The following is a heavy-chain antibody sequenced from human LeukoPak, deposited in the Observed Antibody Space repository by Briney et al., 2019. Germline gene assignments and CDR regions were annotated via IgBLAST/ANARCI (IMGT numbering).Heavy chain of an antibody. CDR3: ARWTNFHAFDI. CDR2: LYSAGST. V-gene: IGHV3-53*01. D-gene: IGHD1-1*01. J-gene: IGHJ3*02. CDR1: EFSVKYNY. Sequence: PGGSLRLSCAASEFSVKYNYMTWVRQAPGKGLEWVSLLYSAGSTNYADSVKGRFTISRDDSKNTVYFQMNSLRAEDTAVYYCARWTNFHAFDIWGQGTLVTVSS.